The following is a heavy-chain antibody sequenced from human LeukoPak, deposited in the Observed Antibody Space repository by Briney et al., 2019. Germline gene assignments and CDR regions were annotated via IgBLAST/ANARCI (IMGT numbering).Heavy chain of an antibody. CDR2: IYYSGST. Sequence: SETLSLTCTVSGGSISSSSYYWGWIRQPPGKGLEWIGSIYYSGSTYYNPSLKSRVTISVDTSKNQFSLKLSSVTAADTAVYFCARHDGSTSPFYYGMDVWSQGTTVTVSS. CDR1: GGSISSSSYY. CDR3: ARHDGSTSPFYYGMDV. D-gene: IGHD2-2*01. V-gene: IGHV4-39*07. J-gene: IGHJ6*02.